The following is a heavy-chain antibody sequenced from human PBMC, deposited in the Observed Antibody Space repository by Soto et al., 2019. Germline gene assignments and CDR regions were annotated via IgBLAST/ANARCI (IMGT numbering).Heavy chain of an antibody. V-gene: IGHV4-39*01. J-gene: IGHJ5*02. CDR2: ISYGATP. CDR1: VAFIRSSPHN. D-gene: IGHD1-1*01. Sequence: SETLCVICSLPVAFIRSSPHNSAGIRRPPKKGLEWIGTISYGATPCSTASLESRVTMSVDTAKNQFSLKLSSVTAADTAVYYCARHPTGFTNWFDRWGLGTMVTVSS. CDR3: ARHPTGFTNWFDR.